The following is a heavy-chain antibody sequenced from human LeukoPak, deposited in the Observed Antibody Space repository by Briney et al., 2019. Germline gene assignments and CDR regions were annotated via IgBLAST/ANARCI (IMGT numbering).Heavy chain of an antibody. CDR3: ARDQAATNTQVRFCLD. D-gene: IGHD3-9*01. CDR1: GYTFTSYG. CDR2: ISAYNGNT. V-gene: IGHV1-18*01. J-gene: IGHJ4*02. Sequence: ASVKVSCKASGYTFTSYGISWVRQAPGQGLEWMGWISAYNGNTNFAQKLQGRDTMTTDTSTSTAYMDLRSLRSDDTAVYYCARDQAATNTQVRFCLDWGQGTLVTVSS.